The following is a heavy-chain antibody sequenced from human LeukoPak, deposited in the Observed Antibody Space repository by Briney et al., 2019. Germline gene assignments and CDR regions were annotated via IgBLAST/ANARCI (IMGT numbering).Heavy chain of an antibody. Sequence: SETLSLTCTVSGGSISSGDYYWSWIRQPPGKGLEWIGYIYYSGSTYYNPSLKSRVTISVDTSKNQFSLKLSSVTAADTAVYYCARLLRRGIYGMDVWGQGTTVTVSS. CDR3: ARLLRRGIYGMDV. CDR1: GGSISSGDYY. J-gene: IGHJ6*02. CDR2: IYYSGST. V-gene: IGHV4-30-4*01.